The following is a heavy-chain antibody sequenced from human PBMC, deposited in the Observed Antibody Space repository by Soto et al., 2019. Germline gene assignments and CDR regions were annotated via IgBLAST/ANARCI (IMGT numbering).Heavy chain of an antibody. CDR1: GGSISSGGYS. V-gene: IGHV4-30-2*01. D-gene: IGHD1-1*01. CDR2: IYHSGST. J-gene: IGHJ5*02. Sequence: QLQLQESGSGLVRPSQTLSLTCAVSGGSISSGGYSWNWIRQPPGKGLEWIGYIYHSGSTLYNPSLKSRVXXXVXXSKNQCSLKLTSVTAADTAVYYCARDQLEGNWFDPWGQGTLVTVSS. CDR3: ARDQLEGNWFDP.